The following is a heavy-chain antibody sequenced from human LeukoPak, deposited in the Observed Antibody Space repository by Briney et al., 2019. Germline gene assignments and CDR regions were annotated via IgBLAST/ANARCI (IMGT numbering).Heavy chain of an antibody. D-gene: IGHD2-8*01. CDR3: ARAIRGGSFVLMVYAIHRGVYFDY. J-gene: IGHJ4*02. Sequence: NASETLSLTCTVSGGSISSSSYYWGWIRQPPGKGLEWIGSIYYSGSTYYNPSLKSRVTISVDTSKNQFSLKLSSVTAADTAVYYCARAIRGGSFVLMVYAIHRGVYFDYWGQGTLVTVSS. CDR2: IYYSGST. V-gene: IGHV4-39*07. CDR1: GGSISSSSYY.